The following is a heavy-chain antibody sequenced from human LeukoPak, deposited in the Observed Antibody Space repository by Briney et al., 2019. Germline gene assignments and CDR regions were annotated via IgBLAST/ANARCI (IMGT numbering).Heavy chain of an antibody. Sequence: ASVKVSCKASSYTFTSYGISWVRQAPGQGLEWMGWISAYNGNTNYAQNLQGRVTMTTDTSTSTAYMELRSLRSDDTAVYYCARVTYYYDSSGYYYGAFDIWGQGTMVTVSS. D-gene: IGHD3-22*01. CDR1: SYTFTSYG. CDR3: ARVTYYYDSSGYYYGAFDI. J-gene: IGHJ3*02. V-gene: IGHV1-18*01. CDR2: ISAYNGNT.